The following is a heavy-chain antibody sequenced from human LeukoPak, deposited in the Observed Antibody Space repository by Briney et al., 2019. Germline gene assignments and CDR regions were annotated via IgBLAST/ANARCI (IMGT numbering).Heavy chain of an antibody. Sequence: GAPVKVSCKASGYTFTSYGISWVRQAPGQGLEWMGWISAYNGNTNYAQKLQGRVTMTTDTSTSTAYMELRSLRSDDTAVYYCARDTTYYDSSGYSKRFDYWGQGTLVTVSS. J-gene: IGHJ4*02. D-gene: IGHD3-22*01. V-gene: IGHV1-18*01. CDR2: ISAYNGNT. CDR1: GYTFTSYG. CDR3: ARDTTYYDSSGYSKRFDY.